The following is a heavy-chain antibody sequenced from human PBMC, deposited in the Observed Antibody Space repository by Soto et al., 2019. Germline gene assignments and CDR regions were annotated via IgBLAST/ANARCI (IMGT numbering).Heavy chain of an antibody. V-gene: IGHV3-23*01. CDR1: GFTFNNYA. J-gene: IGHJ4*02. Sequence: EVQLLESGGGLVQPGGSMRLSCAASGFTFNNYARTWVRQAPGKGLEWVSAISGGGDTTYYADSVKGRFTVSRDGSKNTLYLQMSSLRAEDTALYYCAKGRGGSGSLTPRVDFWGQGTLGTVSS. CDR3: AKGRGGSGSLTPRVDF. CDR2: ISGGGDTT. D-gene: IGHD6-25*01.